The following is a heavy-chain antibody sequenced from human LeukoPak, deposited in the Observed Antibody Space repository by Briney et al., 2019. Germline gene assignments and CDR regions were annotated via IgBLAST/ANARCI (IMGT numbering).Heavy chain of an antibody. V-gene: IGHV1-2*02. Sequence: ASVRISCKTSGYTFTAYYIHWVRQAPGQGLEWMGWINPNSGVTKNAQKFDRVTMTRDTSISTAYLELGSLRSDDTAVYYCARDPRGTYYSDYWGQGSLVAVSS. CDR3: ARDPRGTYYSDY. CDR1: GYTFTAYY. D-gene: IGHD1-26*01. CDR2: INPNSGVT. J-gene: IGHJ4*02.